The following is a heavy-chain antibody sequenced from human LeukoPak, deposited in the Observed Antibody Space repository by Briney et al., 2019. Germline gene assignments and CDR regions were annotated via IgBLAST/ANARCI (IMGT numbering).Heavy chain of an antibody. V-gene: IGHV3-48*04. CDR2: ISADSGIL. CDR1: GLSFSNSG. D-gene: IGHD3-3*02. Sequence: GGSLRLSCAASGLSFSNSGMNWVRQAPGKGLEWVSHISADSGILYYADSVKGRFTISRDNAKNSLYLQMNSLRAEDTAVYYCARVSSKGFDYWGQGTLVTVSS. CDR3: ARVSSKGFDY. J-gene: IGHJ4*02.